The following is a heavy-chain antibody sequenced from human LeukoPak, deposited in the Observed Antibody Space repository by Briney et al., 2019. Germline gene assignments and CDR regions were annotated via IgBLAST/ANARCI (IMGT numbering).Heavy chain of an antibody. V-gene: IGHV4-30-2*01. D-gene: IGHD3-22*01. J-gene: IGHJ4*02. CDR1: GGSISRGGYS. CDR3: ASAYYYDSSGYVDY. CDR2: IYHSGST. Sequence: PSQTLSLTCAVSGGSISRGGYSWSWIRQPPGKGLEWIGYIYHSGSTYYNPSLKSRVTISVDRSKNQFSLKLSSVTAADTAVYYCASAYYYDSSGYVDYWGQGTLVTVSS.